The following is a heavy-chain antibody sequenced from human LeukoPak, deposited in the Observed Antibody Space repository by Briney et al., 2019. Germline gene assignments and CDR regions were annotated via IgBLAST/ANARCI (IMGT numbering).Heavy chain of an antibody. J-gene: IGHJ4*02. CDR2: IYYSGST. CDR1: GGSISSYY. V-gene: IGHV4-59*08. D-gene: IGHD2-21*01. Sequence: PSETLSLTCTVSGGSISSYYWSWIRQPPGKGLEWMGYIYYSGSTNYNPSLKSRDTISVDTSKNQFSLRVSSVTAADTAVYYCARHLNNCGDDCYIFDYWGQGTLVTVSS. CDR3: ARHLNNCGDDCYIFDY.